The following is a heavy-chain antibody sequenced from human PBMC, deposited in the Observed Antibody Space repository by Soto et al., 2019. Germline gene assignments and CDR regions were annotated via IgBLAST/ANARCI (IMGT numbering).Heavy chain of an antibody. CDR2: MNPNSGNT. CDR1: GYTFTSYD. V-gene: IGHV1-8*01. J-gene: IGHJ5*02. CDR3: ASSLRFLEWSSPPRTFDP. D-gene: IGHD3-3*01. Sequence: ASVKVSCKASGYTFTSYDINWVRQATGQGLEWMGWMNPNSGNTGYAQKFQGRVTMTRNTSISTAYMELSSLRSEDTAVYYCASSLRFLEWSSPPRTFDPWGQGTLVTVSS.